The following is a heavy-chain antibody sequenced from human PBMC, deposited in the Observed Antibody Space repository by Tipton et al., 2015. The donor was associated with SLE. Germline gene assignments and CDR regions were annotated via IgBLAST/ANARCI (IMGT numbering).Heavy chain of an antibody. D-gene: IGHD4-17*01. V-gene: IGHV4-34*01. CDR1: VGSFSGHH. J-gene: IGHJ4*02. CDR3: ARDHPIMTTVTS. CDR2: INQSGNT. Sequence: LRLSCAVYVGSFSGHHWTWIRQPPGKGLEWIGEINQSGNTDYKSSLKSRVTISVDTSKNQFSLKLTSVTAADTAVYYCARDHPIMTTVTSWGQGTLVTVSS.